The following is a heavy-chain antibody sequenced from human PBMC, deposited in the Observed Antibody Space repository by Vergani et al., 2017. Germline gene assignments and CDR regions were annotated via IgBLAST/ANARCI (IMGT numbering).Heavy chain of an antibody. D-gene: IGHD3-22*01. Sequence: EVQLVESGGGLVQPGGSLRLSCAASGFTFSSYSMNWVRQAPGKGLEWVSYISSSSSTIYYADSVKGRFTISRDNAKNSLYLQMNSLRAEDTAVYYCARVSDDSSGMAFDIWGQGTMVTVSS. V-gene: IGHV3-48*01. J-gene: IGHJ3*02. CDR3: ARVSDDSSGMAFDI. CDR2: ISSSSSTI. CDR1: GFTFSSYS.